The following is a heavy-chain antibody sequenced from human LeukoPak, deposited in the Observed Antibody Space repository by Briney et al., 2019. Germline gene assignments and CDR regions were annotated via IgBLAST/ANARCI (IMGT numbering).Heavy chain of an antibody. CDR2: ISTYNGNT. J-gene: IGHJ4*02. CDR3: ARGGGITMTLDY. Sequence: ASVKVSCKASGDTFTSYGITWVRQAPGQGLEWMGWISTYNGNTNYAQKFQGRVTITADESTSTAYVEPNRLTSEDTACYYCARGGGITMTLDYWGQGTLVTVSS. V-gene: IGHV1-18*01. CDR1: GDTFTSYG. D-gene: IGHD3-22*01.